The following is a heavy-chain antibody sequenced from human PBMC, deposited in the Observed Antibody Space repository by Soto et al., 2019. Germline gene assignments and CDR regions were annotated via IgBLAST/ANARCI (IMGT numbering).Heavy chain of an antibody. CDR1: GFTFSSYA. J-gene: IGHJ4*02. V-gene: IGHV3-23*01. CDR2: ISGSGGST. CDR3: AKDREHSSSCFDY. Sequence: EVQLLESGGGLVQPGGSLRLSCAASGFTFSSYAMSWVRQAPGKGLEWVSAISGSGGSTYYADSVKGRFTISRDNSKNKLYLQMNSLRAEDTAVYYCAKDREHSSSCFDYWGQGTLVTVSS. D-gene: IGHD6-13*01.